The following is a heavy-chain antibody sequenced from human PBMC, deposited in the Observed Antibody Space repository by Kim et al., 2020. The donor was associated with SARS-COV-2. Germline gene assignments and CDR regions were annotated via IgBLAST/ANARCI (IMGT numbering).Heavy chain of an antibody. J-gene: IGHJ5*02. CDR2: IYHSGST. CDR1: GYSISSGYY. D-gene: IGHD3-9*01. V-gene: IGHV4-38-2*02. Sequence: SETLSLTCTVSGYSISSGYYWGWIRQPPGKGLEWIGSIYHSGSTYYNPSLKSRVTISVDTSKNQFSLKLSSVTAADTAVYYCARDRPYYDILTGYYNSRGGWFDPWGQGTLVTVSS. CDR3: ARDRPYYDILTGYYNSRGGWFDP.